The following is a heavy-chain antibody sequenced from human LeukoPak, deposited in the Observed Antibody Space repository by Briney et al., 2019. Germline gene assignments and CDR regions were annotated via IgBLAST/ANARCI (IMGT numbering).Heavy chain of an antibody. J-gene: IGHJ6*02. D-gene: IGHD4-11*01. Sequence: APVKVSCKASGGTFSSYAISWVRQAPGQGLEWMGGIIPIFGTANYAQKFQGRVTITADESTSTAYMELSSLRSEDTAVYYCARDEATVRKYYYGMDVWGQGTTVTVSS. CDR3: ARDEATVRKYYYGMDV. CDR1: GGTFSSYA. CDR2: IIPIFGTA. V-gene: IGHV1-69*13.